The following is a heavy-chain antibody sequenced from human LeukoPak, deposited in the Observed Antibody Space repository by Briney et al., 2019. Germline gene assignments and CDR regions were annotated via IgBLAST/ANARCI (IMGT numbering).Heavy chain of an antibody. V-gene: IGHV1-69*05. CDR1: GGTFSSYA. CDR3: ARDKYSSSSEPDYFDY. Sequence: GASVKVSCKASGGTFSSYAISWVRLAPGQGLEWMGRIIPIFGTANYAQKFQGRVTITTDESTSTAYMELSSLRSEDTAVYYCARDKYSSSSEPDYFDYWGQGTLVTVSS. CDR2: IIPIFGTA. J-gene: IGHJ4*02. D-gene: IGHD6-6*01.